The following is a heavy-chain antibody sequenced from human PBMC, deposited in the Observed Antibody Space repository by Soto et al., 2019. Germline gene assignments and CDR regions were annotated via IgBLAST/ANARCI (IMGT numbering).Heavy chain of an antibody. D-gene: IGHD6-13*01. CDR1: GLTFSSYA. J-gene: IGHJ4*02. V-gene: IGHV3-23*01. Sequence: EVQLLESGGGLVQPGGSLRLSWAASGLTFSSYAMSWVRQAPGKGREWVSAISDSAGSTYYADSVKGRFTISTDNSKNTMYPQMNSLRAEDAAVYYCAKAPSSSWWPFDYWGQGTLVTVSS. CDR3: AKAPSSSWWPFDY. CDR2: ISDSAGST.